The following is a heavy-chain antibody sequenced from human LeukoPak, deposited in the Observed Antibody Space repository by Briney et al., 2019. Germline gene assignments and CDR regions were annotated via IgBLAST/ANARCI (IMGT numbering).Heavy chain of an antibody. CDR2: ISYDGSNK. CDR3: ARPTTVTSHDAFDI. J-gene: IGHJ3*02. V-gene: IGHV3-30*03. D-gene: IGHD4-17*01. CDR1: GFTFSSYG. Sequence: GGSLRLSCAASGFTFSSYGMHWVRQAPGKGLEWVAVISYDGSNKYYADSVKGRFTISRDNSKNTLYLQMNSLRAEDTAVYYCARPTTVTSHDAFDIWGQGTMVTVSS.